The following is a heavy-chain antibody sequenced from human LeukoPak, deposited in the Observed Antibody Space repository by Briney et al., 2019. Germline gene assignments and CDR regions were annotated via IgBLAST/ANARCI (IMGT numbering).Heavy chain of an antibody. CDR3: AREYYYDSSGYYFDY. CDR2: IYYSGST. J-gene: IGHJ4*02. D-gene: IGHD3-22*01. Sequence: SQTLSLTCTVSGGSISGGDYYWSWIRQPPGKGLEWIGYIYYSGSTYYNPSLKSRVTISVDTSKNQFSLKLSSVTAADTAVYYCAREYYYDSSGYYFDYWGQGTLVTVSS. V-gene: IGHV4-30-4*08. CDR1: GGSISGGDYY.